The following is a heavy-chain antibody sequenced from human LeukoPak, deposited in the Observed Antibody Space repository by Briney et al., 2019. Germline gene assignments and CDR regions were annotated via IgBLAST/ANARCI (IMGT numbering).Heavy chain of an antibody. D-gene: IGHD3-3*01. J-gene: IGHJ4*02. V-gene: IGHV3-23*01. CDR3: AKEKSDFWIPDS. Sequence: GGSLKLSCAASGFTFSSYAMSWVRQAPGKGLGWVSAISPSGGSRYYADSVKGRFAISRDNSKNALYLQMNSLRAEDTAVYYCAKEKSDFWIPDSWGQGTLVTVSS. CDR1: GFTFSSYA. CDR2: ISPSGGSR.